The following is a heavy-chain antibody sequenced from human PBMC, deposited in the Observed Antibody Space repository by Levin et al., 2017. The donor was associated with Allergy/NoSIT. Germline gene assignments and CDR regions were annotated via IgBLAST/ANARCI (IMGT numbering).Heavy chain of an antibody. CDR2: ISGSGFGFSGGVT. D-gene: IGHD3-3*01. V-gene: IGHV3-23*01. CDR3: AEDPFASGNSIGWDAFDV. CDR1: GFTFSNFA. Sequence: PGASVKVSCVASGFTFSNFAMSWVRQGPGKGLEWISSISGSGFGFSGGVTYYADSVKGRFTISRDDSKNTVYLEMSSLRAEDTAVYYCAEDPFASGNSIGWDAFDVWGQGTMVTVSS. J-gene: IGHJ3*01.